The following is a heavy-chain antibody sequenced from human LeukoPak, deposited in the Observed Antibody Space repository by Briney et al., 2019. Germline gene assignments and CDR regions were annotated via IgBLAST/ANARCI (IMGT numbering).Heavy chain of an antibody. D-gene: IGHD3-22*01. CDR3: AAFRNYYDSSGYLHWFDP. CDR2: ISAYNGNT. CDR1: GYTFTSYG. Sequence: ASVKVSCKASGYTFTSYGISWVRQAPGQGLEWMGWISAYNGNTNYAQKLQGRVTMTTDTSTSTAYMELRSLRSDDTAVYYCAAFRNYYDSSGYLHWFDPWGQGTLVTVSS. J-gene: IGHJ5*02. V-gene: IGHV1-18*01.